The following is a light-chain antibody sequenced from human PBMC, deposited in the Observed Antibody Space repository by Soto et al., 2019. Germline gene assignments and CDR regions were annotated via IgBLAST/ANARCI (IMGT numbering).Light chain of an antibody. CDR1: QTVSSW. V-gene: IGKV1-5*03. Sequence: DIQMTQSPSTLSASVGDRVTITCRASQTVSSWLAWYQQKPGKAPKLLIYKASTLKSGVPSRFSGSGSGTEFTLTISSLQPDDFATYYCQHYNSYSEACGQGTKGDNK. CDR2: KAS. CDR3: QHYNSYSEA. J-gene: IGKJ1*01.